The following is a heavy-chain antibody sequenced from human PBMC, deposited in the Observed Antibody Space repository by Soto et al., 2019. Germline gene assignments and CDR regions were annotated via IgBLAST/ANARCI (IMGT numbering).Heavy chain of an antibody. CDR1: GYTFTSYA. Sequence: VASVKVSCKASGYTFTSYAMHWVRQAPGQKLEWMGWINAGNGNTKYSQKFQGRVTITRDTSASTAYMELSSLRSEDTAVYYCARSYYYDSSGSRPWDYWGQGTLVTVSS. D-gene: IGHD3-22*01. CDR3: ARSYYYDSSGSRPWDY. J-gene: IGHJ4*02. V-gene: IGHV1-3*01. CDR2: INAGNGNT.